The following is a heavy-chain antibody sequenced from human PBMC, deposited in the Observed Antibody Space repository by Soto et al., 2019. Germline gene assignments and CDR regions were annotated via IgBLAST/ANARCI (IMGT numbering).Heavy chain of an antibody. J-gene: IGHJ4*02. CDR1: GYTFTSYA. Sequence: QVQLVQSGAEEKKPGASVKVSCKASGYTFTSYAMNWVRQAPGQRLEWMGWINAGNGNTKYSQKFQGRVTITRDTSASTTYMDRSTMRPEDTAVYYCARGGPPIDYWGQGTLVTVSS. CDR2: INAGNGNT. CDR3: ARGGPPIDY. V-gene: IGHV1-3*05.